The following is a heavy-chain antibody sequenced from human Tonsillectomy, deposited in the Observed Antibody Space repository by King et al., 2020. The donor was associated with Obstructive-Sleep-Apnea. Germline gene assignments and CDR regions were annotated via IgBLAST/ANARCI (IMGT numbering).Heavy chain of an antibody. V-gene: IGHV3-23*04. CDR1: GFTFSSYA. CDR2: ISSSGGST. D-gene: IGHD3-10*01. J-gene: IGHJ3*02. Sequence: VQLVESGGGLVQPGGSLRFSCAASGFTFSSYAMSWVRQAPGKGLEWVSGISSSGGSTDYADSVKGRFTISRDKSKDTLFMQMNSLGVEDTAVSYCAKDGWIGVSAASGSGSSSDAFDIWGQGTMVTVSS. CDR3: AKDGWIGVSAASGSGSSSDAFDI.